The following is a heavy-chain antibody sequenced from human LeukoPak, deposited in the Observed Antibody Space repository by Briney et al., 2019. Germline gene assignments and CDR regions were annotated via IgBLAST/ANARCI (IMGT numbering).Heavy chain of an antibody. CDR3: ARGSLICGGDCSDAFDI. J-gene: IGHJ3*02. CDR1: GGSFSGYY. V-gene: IGHV4-34*01. Sequence: SETLSLTCAVYGGSFSGYYWSWIRQPPGKGLEWIGEINHSGSTNYNPSLKSRVTISVDTSKNQFSLKLSSVTAADTAVYYCARGSLICGGDCSDAFDIWGQGTMVTVSS. D-gene: IGHD2-21*02. CDR2: INHSGST.